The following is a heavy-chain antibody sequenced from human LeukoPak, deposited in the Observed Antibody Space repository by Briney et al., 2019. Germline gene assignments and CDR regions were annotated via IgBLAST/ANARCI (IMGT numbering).Heavy chain of an antibody. D-gene: IGHD5-18*01. CDR3: AKDPGYSYGEVDY. J-gene: IGHJ4*02. CDR1: GFPFTSFA. V-gene: IGHV3-23*01. Sequence: GGSVRLXCGPSGFPFTSFAMSWVRPAPGKALESVSAISGSGGSRYYADSVKGRFTISRHDSKKTLCLQMNILRADDTAVYYCAKDPGYSYGEVDYWGQGTLVTVSS. CDR2: ISGSGGSR.